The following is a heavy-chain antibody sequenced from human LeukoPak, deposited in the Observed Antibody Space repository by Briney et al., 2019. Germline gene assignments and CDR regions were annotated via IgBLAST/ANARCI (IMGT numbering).Heavy chain of an antibody. Sequence: SETLSLTCTVSGGSFSSYYWSWIRQPPGKGLEWIGYISNSGDTNYTPSLKSRVAMSVDTSKKQFSLKLNSVASADTAVYFCARDGAPGGSAYFDYWGQGTLVTVSS. D-gene: IGHD3-16*01. CDR3: ARDGAPGGSAYFDY. J-gene: IGHJ4*02. CDR2: ISNSGDT. V-gene: IGHV4-59*01. CDR1: GGSFSSYY.